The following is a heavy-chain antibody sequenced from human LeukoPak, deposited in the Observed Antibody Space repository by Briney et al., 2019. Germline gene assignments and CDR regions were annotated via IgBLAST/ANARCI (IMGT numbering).Heavy chain of an antibody. CDR1: GGSISSYY. D-gene: IGHD2-2*01. Sequence: SETLSLTCTVSGGSISSYYWSWIRQPAGKGLEWIGRIYTSGSTNYNPSLKSRVTMSVDTSKNQFSLKLSSVTAADTAVYYCARYEGYCSTTSCWGYLDYWGQGTLVTVSS. V-gene: IGHV4-4*07. CDR2: IYTSGST. J-gene: IGHJ4*02. CDR3: ARYEGYCSTTSCWGYLDY.